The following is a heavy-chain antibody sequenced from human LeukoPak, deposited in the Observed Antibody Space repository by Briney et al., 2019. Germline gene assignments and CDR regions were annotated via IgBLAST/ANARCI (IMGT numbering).Heavy chain of an antibody. Sequence: GASVKVSCKASGYTLTGYYMHWVRQAPGQGLEWMGWINPNSGNTGYAQKFQGRVTMTRNTSISTAYMELSSLRSEDTAVYYCARGSRVVVVSYYYYMDVWGKGTTVTVSS. CDR1: GYTLTGYY. J-gene: IGHJ6*03. CDR3: ARGSRVVVVSYYYYMDV. CDR2: INPNSGNT. V-gene: IGHV1-8*02. D-gene: IGHD2-2*01.